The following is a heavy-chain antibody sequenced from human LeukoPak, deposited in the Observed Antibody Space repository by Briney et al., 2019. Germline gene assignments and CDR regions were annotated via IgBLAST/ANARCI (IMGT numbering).Heavy chain of an antibody. Sequence: GGSLRLSCAASGFTFDDYGMSWVRQAPGKGLEWVSGINWNGGSTGYADSVKGRFTISRDNAENSLYLQVNSLRAEDTALYYCARDDGWNARGKGPDYWGQGTLVTVSS. D-gene: IGHD1-1*01. CDR3: ARDDGWNARGKGPDY. J-gene: IGHJ4*02. V-gene: IGHV3-20*04. CDR2: INWNGGST. CDR1: GFTFDDYG.